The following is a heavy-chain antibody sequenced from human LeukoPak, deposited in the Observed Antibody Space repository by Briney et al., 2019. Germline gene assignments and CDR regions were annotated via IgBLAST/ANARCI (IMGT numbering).Heavy chain of an antibody. V-gene: IGHV4-59*01. D-gene: IGHD6-6*01. CDR2: IYYSGST. Sequence: KPSETLSLTCTVSGGSISSYYWSWIRQPPGKGQEWNGYIYYSGSTNYNPSLKSRVTISVDTSKNQFSLKLSSVTAADTAVYYCARGVEYSSSSGLGYWGQGTLVTVSS. CDR3: ARGVEYSSSSGLGY. J-gene: IGHJ4*02. CDR1: GGSISSYY.